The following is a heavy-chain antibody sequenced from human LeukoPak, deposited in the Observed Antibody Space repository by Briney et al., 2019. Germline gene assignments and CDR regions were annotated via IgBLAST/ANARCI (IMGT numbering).Heavy chain of an antibody. Sequence: SETLSLTCTVSGGSISSYYWSWIRQPAGKGLEWIGRIYTGGSTNYNPSLKSRVTMSVDTSKNQFSLKLSSVTAADTAVYYCARVSAYSSSWSPFFDYWGQGTLVTVSS. CDR3: ARVSAYSSSWSPFFDY. CDR1: GGSISSYY. J-gene: IGHJ4*02. CDR2: IYTGGST. V-gene: IGHV4-4*07. D-gene: IGHD6-13*01.